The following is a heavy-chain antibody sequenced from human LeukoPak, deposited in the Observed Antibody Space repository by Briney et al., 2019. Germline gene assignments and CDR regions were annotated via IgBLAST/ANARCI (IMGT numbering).Heavy chain of an antibody. CDR2: INHSGST. CDR3: ARGGRTTIFGVVIIRTRSFDY. Sequence: SETLSLTCAVYGGSFSGYYWSWIRQPPGKGLEWIGEINHSGSTNYNPSLKSRVTISVDTSKNQFSLKLSSVTAADTAVYYCARGGRTTIFGVVIIRTRSFDYWGQGTLVTVSS. D-gene: IGHD3-3*01. J-gene: IGHJ4*02. V-gene: IGHV4-34*01. CDR1: GGSFSGYY.